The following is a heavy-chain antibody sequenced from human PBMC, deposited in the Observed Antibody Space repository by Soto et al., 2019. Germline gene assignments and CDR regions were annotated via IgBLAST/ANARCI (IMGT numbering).Heavy chain of an antibody. CDR3: ARVWRGWTRGNWFDP. J-gene: IGHJ5*02. Sequence: QVQLQESGPGLVKPAQTLALTCSVSGASISSGGYYWAWIRQHPARGLEWIGYTYYSGSTYFNPSLENRIAISIDTSKNQLSLNLTSVTAADTAVYYCARVWRGWTRGNWFDPWGQGTLVTVSS. V-gene: IGHV4-31*03. CDR2: TYYSGST. D-gene: IGHD3-3*01. CDR1: GASISSGGYY.